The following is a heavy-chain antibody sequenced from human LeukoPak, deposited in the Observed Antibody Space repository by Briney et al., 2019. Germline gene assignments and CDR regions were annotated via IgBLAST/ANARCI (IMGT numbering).Heavy chain of an antibody. V-gene: IGHV1-69*06. Sequence: SVKVSCKASGGTFSSYAISWVRQAPGQGLEWMGGIIPIFGTANYAQKFQGRVTMTEDTSTDTAYMELSSLRSEDTAVYYCATHITGYSSSWLNFDYWGQGTLVTVSS. CDR3: ATHITGYSSSWLNFDY. D-gene: IGHD6-13*01. CDR2: IIPIFGTA. J-gene: IGHJ4*02. CDR1: GGTFSSYA.